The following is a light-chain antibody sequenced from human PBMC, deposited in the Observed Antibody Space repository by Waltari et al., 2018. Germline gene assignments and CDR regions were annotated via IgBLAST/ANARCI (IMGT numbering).Light chain of an antibody. J-gene: IGKJ1*01. CDR3: QQYNYWRT. CDR2: GAS. Sequence: EIVMTQSPVTLSVSPGERATLSCRASQSVSNNLAWYQQKPGQDPRLLMYGASTRATGIPARFSGSGSGTEFTLTISSRQSEDFAVYYCQQYNYWRTFGQGTKVEI. V-gene: IGKV3-15*01. CDR1: QSVSNN.